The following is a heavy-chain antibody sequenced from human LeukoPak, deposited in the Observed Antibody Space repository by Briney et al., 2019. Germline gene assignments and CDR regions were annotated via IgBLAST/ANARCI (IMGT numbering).Heavy chain of an antibody. CDR1: GFTFSSYS. D-gene: IGHD6-19*01. CDR2: ISSSSSTI. CDR3: ARAQWLEDSDY. Sequence: GGSLRLSCAASGFTFSSYSMNWVRQAPGKGLEWVSYISSSSSTIYYADSVKGRFTISRDNAKNSLYLQMNSPRAEDTAVYYCARAQWLEDSDYWGQGTLVTVSS. J-gene: IGHJ4*02. V-gene: IGHV3-48*01.